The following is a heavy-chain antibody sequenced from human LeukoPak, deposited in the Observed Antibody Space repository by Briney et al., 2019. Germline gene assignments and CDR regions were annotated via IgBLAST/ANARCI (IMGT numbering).Heavy chain of an antibody. Sequence: SETLSLTCTVSGGSISSYYWSWIRQPPGKGLEWIGYIYYSGSTNYNPSLKSRVTISVDTSKNQFSLKLSSVTAADTAVYYCARDFIGSGSFHPWGQGTLVTVSS. D-gene: IGHD3-10*01. J-gene: IGHJ5*02. CDR3: ARDFIGSGSFHP. CDR2: IYYSGST. CDR1: GGSISSYY. V-gene: IGHV4-59*01.